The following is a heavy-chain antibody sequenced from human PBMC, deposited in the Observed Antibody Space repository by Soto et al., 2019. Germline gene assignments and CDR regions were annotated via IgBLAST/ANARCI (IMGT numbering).Heavy chain of an antibody. D-gene: IGHD2-21*02. CDR3: ARAREAYCGGDCYEAGFDY. CDR1: GFTFSSYW. V-gene: IGHV3-7*04. J-gene: IGHJ4*02. Sequence: EVQLVESGGGLVQPGGSLRLSCAASGFTFSSYWMGWVRQAPGKGLEWVANIKQDGSEKYYVDSVKGRFTISRDNAKNSLYLQMNSLRAEDTAVYYCARAREAYCGGDCYEAGFDYWGQGTLVTVSS. CDR2: IKQDGSEK.